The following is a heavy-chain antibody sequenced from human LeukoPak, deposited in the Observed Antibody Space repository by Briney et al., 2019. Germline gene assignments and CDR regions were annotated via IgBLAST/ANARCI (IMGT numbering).Heavy chain of an antibody. Sequence: PSETMSLTCTVSGGSISSSSYYWGWIRQPPGKGLEWIGYIYYSGSTNYSPSLKSRVTISVDTSKNQFSLKLSSVTAADTAVYYCARHLNIYSRDGSFDYWGQGTLVTVSS. V-gene: IGHV4-61*05. CDR3: ARHLNIYSRDGSFDY. CDR2: IYYSGST. CDR1: GGSISSSSYY. J-gene: IGHJ4*03. D-gene: IGHD5-24*01.